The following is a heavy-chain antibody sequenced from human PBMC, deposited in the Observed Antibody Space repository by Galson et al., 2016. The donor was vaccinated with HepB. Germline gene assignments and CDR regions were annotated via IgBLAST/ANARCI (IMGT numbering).Heavy chain of an antibody. CDR3: ARDFGDYFTPWYYYFGMDV. J-gene: IGHJ6*02. Sequence: SLRLSCAAAGFTVSDNHVTWIRQAPGKGLECVSVIFGRGNTYYADSVEGRFTISRDNAKNSLYLQMNSLRAEDTAVYYCARDFGDYFTPWYYYFGMDVWGQGTTVTVSS. D-gene: IGHD4-17*01. CDR1: GFTVSDNH. CDR2: IFGRGNT. V-gene: IGHV3-53*01.